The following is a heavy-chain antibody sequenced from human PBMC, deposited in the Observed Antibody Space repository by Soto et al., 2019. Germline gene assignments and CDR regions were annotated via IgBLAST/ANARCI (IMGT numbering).Heavy chain of an antibody. V-gene: IGHV4-59*01. Sequence: SETLSLTCTVSGGSISSYYWSWIRQPPGKGLEWIGYVYYSGSTNYNPSLKSRVTISVDTSKNQFSLKLSSVTAADTAVYYCARLGYAWFDPWGQGTLVTVSS. CDR3: ARLGYAWFDP. J-gene: IGHJ5*02. CDR1: GGSISSYY. CDR2: VYYSGST. D-gene: IGHD5-18*01.